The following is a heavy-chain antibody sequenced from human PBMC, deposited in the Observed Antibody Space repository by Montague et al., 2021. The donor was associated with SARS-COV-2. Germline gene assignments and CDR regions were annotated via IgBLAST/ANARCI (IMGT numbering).Heavy chain of an antibody. CDR2: IYYSGST. V-gene: IGHV4-39*01. D-gene: IGHD6-13*01. J-gene: IGHJ6*02. Sequence: SETLFLTCTVSGGSISSSSYYWGWIRQPPGKGLEWIGSIYYSGSTYYNPSLKSRVTISVDTSKNQFSLKLSSVTAADTAVYYCGRQGSSSSWYGGYYYGMDVWGQGTTVTVSS. CDR3: GRQGSSSSWYGGYYYGMDV. CDR1: GGSISSSSYY.